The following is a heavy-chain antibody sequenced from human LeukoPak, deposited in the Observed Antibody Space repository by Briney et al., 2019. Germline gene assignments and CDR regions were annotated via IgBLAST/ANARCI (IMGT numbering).Heavy chain of an antibody. V-gene: IGHV3-48*01. CDR2: ISSSSTI. CDR1: GFTFSSYS. D-gene: IGHD4-17*01. J-gene: IGHJ4*02. Sequence: GGSLRLSCAASGFTFSSYSMNWVRQAPGKGLEWVSYISSSSTIYYADSVKGRFTISRDNAKNSLYLQMNSLRAEDTAVYYCARDLDYVFDYWGQGTLVTVSS. CDR3: ARDLDYVFDY.